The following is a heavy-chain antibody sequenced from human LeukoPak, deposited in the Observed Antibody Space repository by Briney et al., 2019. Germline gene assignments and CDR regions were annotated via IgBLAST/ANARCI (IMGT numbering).Heavy chain of an antibody. CDR1: GFTFTRYG. V-gene: IGHV3-30*02. CDR3: AKIREQLVPEN. J-gene: IGHJ4*02. D-gene: IGHD6-13*01. Sequence: GGSLRLSCAASGFTFTRYGMHWVRQAPGKGLEWVAFIRYDESNKYYADSVKARFTISRDNSKNTLYLQMNSLRAEDTAVYYCAKIREQLVPENWGQGTLVTASS. CDR2: IRYDESNK.